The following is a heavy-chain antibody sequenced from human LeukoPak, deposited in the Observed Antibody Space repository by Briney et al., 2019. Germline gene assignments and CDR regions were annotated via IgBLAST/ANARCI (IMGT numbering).Heavy chain of an antibody. CDR3: ARGYCSSTACPPCDY. CDR2: ISYDGSNK. D-gene: IGHD2-2*01. Sequence: GGSLRLSCVASGFTFSNYWMHWVRQPPGKGLEWVAVISYDGSNKYYADSVKGRFTLSRDNSKDTLYLQMDSLRAEDTAVYSCARGYCSSTACPPCDYWGQGTLVTVSS. V-gene: IGHV3-30*03. CDR1: GFTFSNYW. J-gene: IGHJ4*02.